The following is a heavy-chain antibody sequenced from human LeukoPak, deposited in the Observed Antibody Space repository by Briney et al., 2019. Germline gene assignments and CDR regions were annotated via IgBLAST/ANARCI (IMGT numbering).Heavy chain of an antibody. D-gene: IGHD5-18*01. CDR3: TTGTAMVPFDY. J-gene: IGHJ4*02. V-gene: IGHV3-15*01. CDR1: GFTFSNAW. Sequence: GGSLRFSCAASGFTFSNAWMSWVRQAPGKGLEWVGRIKSKTDGGTTDYAAPVKGRFTISRDDSKNTLYLQMNSLKTEDTAVYYCTTGTAMVPFDYWGQGTLVTVSS. CDR2: IKSKTDGGTT.